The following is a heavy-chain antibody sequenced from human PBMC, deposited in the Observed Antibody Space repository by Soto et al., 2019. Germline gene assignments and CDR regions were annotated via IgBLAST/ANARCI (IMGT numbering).Heavy chain of an antibody. V-gene: IGHV4-34*01. CDR2: INHSGST. J-gene: IGHJ4*02. Sequence: QVQLQQWGAGLLKPWETLYLTCAVYGGSFSGYFWNWIRQPPGKGLEWIGEINHSGSTNYNPSLKSRVTISVDTSKNQFSLKLSSVTAADTAVYYCARGWGSGVFDYWGQGTLVTVS. CDR1: GGSFSGYF. D-gene: IGHD6-19*01. CDR3: ARGWGSGVFDY.